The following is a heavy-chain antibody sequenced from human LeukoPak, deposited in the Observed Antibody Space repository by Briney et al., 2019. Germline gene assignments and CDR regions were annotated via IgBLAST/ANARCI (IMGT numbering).Heavy chain of an antibody. CDR3: AKDLDYDPDFDY. CDR1: GFTFSSYA. D-gene: IGHD3/OR15-3a*01. CDR2: ISGSGGST. Sequence: PGGSLRLTCAASGFTFSSYAMSWVRQAPGKGLEWVSAISGSGGSTYYADSVKGRFTISRDNSKNTLYLQMNSLRAEDTAVYYCAKDLDYDPDFDYWGQGTLVTVSS. V-gene: IGHV3-23*01. J-gene: IGHJ4*02.